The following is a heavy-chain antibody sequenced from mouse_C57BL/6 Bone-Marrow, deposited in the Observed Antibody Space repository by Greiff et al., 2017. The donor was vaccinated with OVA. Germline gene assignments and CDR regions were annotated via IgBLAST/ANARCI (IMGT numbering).Heavy chain of an antibody. V-gene: IGHV14-3*01. CDR3: AGSSSYYDYEAWFAY. D-gene: IGHD2-4*01. J-gene: IGHJ3*01. CDR1: GFNIKNTY. Sequence: ESVAELVRPGASVKLSCTASGFNIKNTYMHWVKQRPEQGLEWIGRIDPANGNTKYAPKFQGKATITADTSSNTAYLQLSSLTSEDTAIYYWAGSSSYYDYEAWFAYGGQGTLVTVSA. CDR2: IDPANGNT.